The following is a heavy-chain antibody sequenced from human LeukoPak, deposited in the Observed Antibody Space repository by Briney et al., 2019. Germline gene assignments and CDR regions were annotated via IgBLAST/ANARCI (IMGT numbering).Heavy chain of an antibody. CDR2: IYTSGST. Sequence: SETLSLTCTVSGGSISSYYWSWIRQPAGKGLEWIGRIYTSGSTDYNPSLKSRVTMSVDTSKNQFSLKLSSVTAADTAVYYCARETGGSGNFDAFDIWGQGTMVTVSS. V-gene: IGHV4-4*07. D-gene: IGHD3-10*01. CDR1: GGSISSYY. CDR3: ARETGGSGNFDAFDI. J-gene: IGHJ3*02.